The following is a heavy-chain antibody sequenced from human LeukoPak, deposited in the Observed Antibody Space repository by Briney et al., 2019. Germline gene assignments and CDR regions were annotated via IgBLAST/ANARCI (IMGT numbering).Heavy chain of an antibody. D-gene: IGHD2-2*01. V-gene: IGHV4-31*03. CDR1: GGSISSGGYY. J-gene: IGHJ5*02. Sequence: PSQTLSLTCTVSGGSISSGGYYWSWIRQHPGKGLEWIGYIYYSGSTYYNPSLKSRVTISVDTSKNQFSLKLTSVTAADTAVYYCARLSLTIVVVPAANADNWFDPWGQGTLVTVSS. CDR2: IYYSGST. CDR3: ARLSLTIVVVPAANADNWFDP.